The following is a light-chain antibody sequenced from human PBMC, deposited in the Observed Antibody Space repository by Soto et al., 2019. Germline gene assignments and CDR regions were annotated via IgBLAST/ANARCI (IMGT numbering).Light chain of an antibody. CDR3: AAWDDSLSVLV. CDR2: RND. CDR1: SSNIGSNY. J-gene: IGLJ3*02. Sequence: QPVLTQPPSASGTPGQRVTISCSGSSSNIGSNYVYWYQQLPGTAPKLLIYRNDRRPSGVPDRFSGSKSGTSASLAISGLRSEDEADYYCAAWDDSLSVLVFGGGTKLTVL. V-gene: IGLV1-47*01.